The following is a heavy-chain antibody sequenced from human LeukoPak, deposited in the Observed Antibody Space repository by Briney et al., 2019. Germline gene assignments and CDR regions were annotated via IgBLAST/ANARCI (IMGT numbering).Heavy chain of an antibody. D-gene: IGHD6-13*01. Sequence: GGSLRLSCAASRFTFSAYSMSWVRQAPGKGLEWVSAISGSGGNTYYADSVKGRFTISRDNSKNTLYLQMNSLRAEDTAAYYCARGGILYGMDVWGQGTTVTVSS. V-gene: IGHV3-23*01. CDR1: RFTFSAYS. CDR2: ISGSGGNT. CDR3: ARGGILYGMDV. J-gene: IGHJ6*02.